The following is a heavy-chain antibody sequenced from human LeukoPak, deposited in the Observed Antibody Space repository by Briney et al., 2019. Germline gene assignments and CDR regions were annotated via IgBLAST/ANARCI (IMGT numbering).Heavy chain of an antibody. Sequence: SETLSLTCTVSGDSITSGSWGWLRQTPGKGLEWIGNIYSTGTTSYNPSVKSGVTMSVKETTNKSSLKLNTVTAADTAVYYCGGDSGFCLYWGQGTLVTVPS. J-gene: IGHJ4*02. V-gene: IGHV4-39*07. D-gene: IGHD3-22*01. CDR2: IYSTGTT. CDR3: GGDSGFCLY. CDR1: GDSITSGS.